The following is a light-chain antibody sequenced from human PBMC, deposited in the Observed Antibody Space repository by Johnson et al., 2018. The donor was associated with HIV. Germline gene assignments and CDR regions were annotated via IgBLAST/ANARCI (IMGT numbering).Light chain of an antibody. CDR3: GTWDSSLNTGYV. V-gene: IGLV1-51*02. CDR2: ENN. J-gene: IGLJ1*01. Sequence: QSILTQPPSVSAAPGQKVSISCSGSGSNIGNNYVSWYQQLPGTAPKLLIYENNKRPSGIPDRFSGSKSGTSATLGITGLQTGDEADYYCGTWDSSLNTGYVFGTGTKVTVL. CDR1: GSNIGNNY.